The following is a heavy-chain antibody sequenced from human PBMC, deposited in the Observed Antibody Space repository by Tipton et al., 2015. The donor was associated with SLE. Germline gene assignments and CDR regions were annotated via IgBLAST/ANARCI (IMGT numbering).Heavy chain of an antibody. CDR3: IAAAGLLFDY. V-gene: IGHV4-38-2*01. CDR1: SYSISSGYY. Sequence: TLSLTCAVSSYSISSGYYWGWIRQPPGKGLEWIGSIDHSGNTYYKLSLKSRVTISVDTSKNQFSLKLTSVTAADTAVYYCIAAAGLLFDYWGQGTLVTVSS. CDR2: IDHSGNT. J-gene: IGHJ4*02. D-gene: IGHD6-13*01.